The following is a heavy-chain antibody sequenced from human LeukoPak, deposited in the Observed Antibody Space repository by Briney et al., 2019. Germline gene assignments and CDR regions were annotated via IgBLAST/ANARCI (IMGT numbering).Heavy chain of an antibody. CDR2: ISGSDGST. CDR3: VKNRGARYYGVDV. J-gene: IGHJ6*02. CDR1: GFTFSIYA. D-gene: IGHD3-10*01. V-gene: IGHV3-23*01. Sequence: GGSLRLSCAASGFTFSIYAMGWVRQAPGKGLEWVSSISGSDGSTYYADSVKGRFTISRDDSKNTLYLQMNSLRAEDTAIYYCVKNRGARYYGVDVWGQGTTVTVSS.